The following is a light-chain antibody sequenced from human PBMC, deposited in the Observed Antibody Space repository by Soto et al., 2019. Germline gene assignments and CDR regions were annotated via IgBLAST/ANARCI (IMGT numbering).Light chain of an antibody. V-gene: IGLV2-14*01. J-gene: IGLJ1*01. CDR3: SSYTSSNTPYV. Sequence: QSALTQPASVSGSPGQSITISCTGTSSDVGIYNYVSWYQQHPGKAPKLLIYGVSNRPSGVSNRSSGSKSGNTASLTISGLQAEDEDDYYCSSYTSSNTPYVFGTGTKLTVL. CDR2: GVS. CDR1: SSDVGIYNY.